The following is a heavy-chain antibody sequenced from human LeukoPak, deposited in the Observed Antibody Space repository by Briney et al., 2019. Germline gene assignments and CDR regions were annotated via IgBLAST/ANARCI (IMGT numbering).Heavy chain of an antibody. Sequence: PSETLSLTCTVSGGSISSYYWSWIRQPPGEGLEWIGYIYYSGSTNYNPSLKSRVTISVDTSKNQFSLKLSSVTAADTAVYYCARAGKYYDILTGLSYWGQGTLVTVSS. CDR2: IYYSGST. D-gene: IGHD3-9*01. CDR1: GGSISSYY. J-gene: IGHJ4*02. CDR3: ARAGKYYDILTGLSY. V-gene: IGHV4-59*01.